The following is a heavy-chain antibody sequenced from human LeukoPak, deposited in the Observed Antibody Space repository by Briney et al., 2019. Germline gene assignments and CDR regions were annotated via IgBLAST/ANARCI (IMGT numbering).Heavy chain of an antibody. CDR2: IWYDGSNK. D-gene: IGHD5-18*01. Sequence: GGSLRLSCAASGFTFSSYGMHWVRQAPGKGLEWVAVIWYDGSNKYYADSVKGRFIISRDNSKNTLYLQMNSLRAEDTAVYYCARTYGYSYGHIDYWGQGTLVTVSS. CDR1: GFTFSSYG. J-gene: IGHJ4*02. CDR3: ARTYGYSYGHIDY. V-gene: IGHV3-33*01.